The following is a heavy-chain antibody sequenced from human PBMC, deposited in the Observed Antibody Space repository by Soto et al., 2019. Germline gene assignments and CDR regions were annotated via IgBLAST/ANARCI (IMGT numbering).Heavy chain of an antibody. CDR1: GGSISSGDYY. J-gene: IGHJ4*02. D-gene: IGHD3-3*01. CDR2: SYYSGST. V-gene: IGHV4-30-4*01. Sequence: KPSETLSLTCTVSGGSISSGDYYWSWIRQPPGKGLEWIGYSYYSGSTYYNPSLKSRVTISVDTSKNQFSLKLSSVTAADTAVYYCAREVVIIPHTVVGYFDYWGQGTLVTVSS. CDR3: AREVVIIPHTVVGYFDY.